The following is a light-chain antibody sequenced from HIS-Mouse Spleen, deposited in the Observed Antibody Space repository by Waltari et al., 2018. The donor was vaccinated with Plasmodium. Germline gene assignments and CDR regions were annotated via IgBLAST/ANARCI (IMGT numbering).Light chain of an antibody. CDR2: TAS. CDR3: QQYNSYSWT. CDR1: QSISSW. V-gene: IGKV1-5*03. J-gene: IGKJ1*01. Sequence: DIQMTQSPSTLSASVGDRVTITCRASQSISSWLAWDQQKPGKAPKLLIYTASSLESGVPSRFSGSGYGTEFTLTISSLQPDDFATYYCQQYNSYSWTFGQGTKVEIK.